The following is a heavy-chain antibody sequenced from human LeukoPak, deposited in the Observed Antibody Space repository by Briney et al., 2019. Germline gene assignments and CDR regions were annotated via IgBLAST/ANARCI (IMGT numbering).Heavy chain of an antibody. Sequence: SETLSLTCTVSGGSISSSSSYWGWIRQPPGKGLEWIGGIYYSGSTYYNPSLKSRVTISVDTSKNQFSLELSSVTAADTAVYYCARVVDHGYSDYWGLGTLVTVSS. CDR3: ARVVDHGYSDY. D-gene: IGHD5-24*01. J-gene: IGHJ4*02. V-gene: IGHV4-39*07. CDR1: GGSISSSSSY. CDR2: IYYSGST.